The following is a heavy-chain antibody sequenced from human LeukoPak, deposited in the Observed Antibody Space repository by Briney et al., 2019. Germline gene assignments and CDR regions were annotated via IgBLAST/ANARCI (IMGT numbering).Heavy chain of an antibody. D-gene: IGHD4-17*01. V-gene: IGHV3-21*01. CDR1: GFTFSSYS. CDR3: ARDYGDYVLCDY. CDR2: ISSSSSYI. Sequence: GSLRLSCAASGFTFSSYSMNWVRQAPGKGLEWVSSISSSSSYIYYADSAKGRFTISRDNAKNSLYLQMNSLRAEDTAVYYCARDYGDYVLCDYWGQGTLVTVSS. J-gene: IGHJ4*02.